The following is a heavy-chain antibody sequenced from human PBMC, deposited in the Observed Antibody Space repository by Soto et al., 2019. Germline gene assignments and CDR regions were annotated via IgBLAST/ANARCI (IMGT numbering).Heavy chain of an antibody. CDR2: IWYDGSNK. CDR1: GFTFSSYG. Sequence: QVQLVESGGGVVQPGRSLILSCAASGFTFSSYGMHWVRQAPGKGLEWVAVIWYDGSNKYYADSVKGRFTISRDNSKNTLYLQMNSLRAEDTAVYYCAREHCSSTSCPIDYWGQGTLVTVSS. J-gene: IGHJ4*02. V-gene: IGHV3-33*01. CDR3: AREHCSSTSCPIDY. D-gene: IGHD2-2*01.